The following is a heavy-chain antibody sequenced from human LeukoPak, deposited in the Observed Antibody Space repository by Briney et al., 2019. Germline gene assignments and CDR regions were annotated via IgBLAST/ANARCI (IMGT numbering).Heavy chain of an antibody. V-gene: IGHV1-69*05. CDR3: AREGSRYYGSGSYHPYYMDV. D-gene: IGHD3-10*01. Sequence: TANYAQKVQGRVTITTDESTSTAYMELSSLRSEDTAVYYCAREGSRYYGSGSYHPYYMDVWGKGTTVTVSS. CDR2: TA. J-gene: IGHJ6*03.